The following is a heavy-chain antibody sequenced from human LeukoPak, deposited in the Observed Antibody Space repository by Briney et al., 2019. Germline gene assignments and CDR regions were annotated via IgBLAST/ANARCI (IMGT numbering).Heavy chain of an antibody. CDR1: GFTFSSYW. V-gene: IGHV3-7*01. CDR3: ASGQLWFRFDY. J-gene: IGHJ4*02. D-gene: IGHD5-18*01. Sequence: PGGSLRLSCAASGFTFSSYWMSWVRQAPGKGLEGVANIKQDGSEKYYVDSVKGRFTISRDNAKNSLYLQMNSLRAEDTAVYYCASGQLWFRFDYWGQGTLVTVSS. CDR2: IKQDGSEK.